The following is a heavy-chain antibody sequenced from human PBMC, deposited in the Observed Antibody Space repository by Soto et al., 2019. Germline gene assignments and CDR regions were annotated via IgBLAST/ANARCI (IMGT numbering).Heavy chain of an antibody. J-gene: IGHJ4*02. V-gene: IGHV3-66*01. CDR2: IYTGGDT. Sequence: EVQVVETGGGLVQPGGSLRLSCAASGFTVNTKYMSWVRQAPGKGLEWVSIIYTGGDTYYADSVKGRFTLSRDNSENTLYLQINNLRAEDSAVYYCASRINSCGAYDYWGQGTLVTVSS. CDR1: GFTVNTKY. D-gene: IGHD2-15*01. CDR3: ASRINSCGAYDY.